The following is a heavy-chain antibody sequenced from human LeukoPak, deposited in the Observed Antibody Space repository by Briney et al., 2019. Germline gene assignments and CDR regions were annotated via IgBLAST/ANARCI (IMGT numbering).Heavy chain of an antibody. J-gene: IGHJ4*02. CDR2: ISVSDDST. D-gene: IGHD2-2*01. V-gene: IGHV3-23*01. CDR1: GFTSSDYT. CDR3: AGDRYCVSTNCPYDY. Sequence: PGGSLRLSCAASGFTSSDYTMNWVRQSPGKGLEWVSGISVSDDSTYYADSVKGRFTISRDTSKNMLYLQMNSLRAADTAVYYCAGDRYCVSTNCPYDYWGQGTPVTVSS.